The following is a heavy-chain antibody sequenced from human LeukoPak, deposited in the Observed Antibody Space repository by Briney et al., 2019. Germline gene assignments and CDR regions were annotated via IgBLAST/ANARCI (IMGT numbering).Heavy chain of an antibody. Sequence: ASVKVSCKASGGTFSSYAVSRVRQAPGQGLEWMGGIIPIFGTANYAQKFQGRVTITADESTSTAYMELSSLRSEDTAVYYCARPLNYYDSSGYFAFDIWGQGTMVTVSS. CDR2: IIPIFGTA. J-gene: IGHJ3*02. V-gene: IGHV1-69*01. CDR3: ARPLNYYDSSGYFAFDI. D-gene: IGHD3-22*01. CDR1: GGTFSSYA.